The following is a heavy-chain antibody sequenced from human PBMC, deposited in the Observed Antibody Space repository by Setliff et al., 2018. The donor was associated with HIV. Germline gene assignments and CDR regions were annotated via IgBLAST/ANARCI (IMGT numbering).Heavy chain of an antibody. D-gene: IGHD3-10*01. CDR3: ARGLGRGSGTYYNPPGY. J-gene: IGHJ4*02. Sequence: SQTLSLTCAVSGGSISSGGYSWNWIRQPPGKGLEWIGYIYHSGSTFYNPSLKSRVTISVDRSKNQFSLNLTSVTAADTAVYFCARGLGRGSGTYYNPPGYWGPGTLVTVSS. CDR2: IYHSGST. CDR1: GGSISSGGYS. V-gene: IGHV4-30-2*01.